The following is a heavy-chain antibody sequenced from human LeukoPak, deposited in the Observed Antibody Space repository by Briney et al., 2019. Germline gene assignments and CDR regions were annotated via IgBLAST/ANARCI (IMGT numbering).Heavy chain of an antibody. CDR2: ISWNSGSI. V-gene: IGHV3-9*01. CDR3: AKDISAGVSAAGDY. CDR1: GLTFDDYA. J-gene: IGHJ4*02. Sequence: GGSLRLSCAASGLTFDDYAMHWVRQAPGKGLEWVSGISWNSGSIGYADSVKGRFTISRDNAKNSLYLQMNSLRAEDTALYYCAKDISAGVSAAGDYWGQGTLVTVSS. D-gene: IGHD6-13*01.